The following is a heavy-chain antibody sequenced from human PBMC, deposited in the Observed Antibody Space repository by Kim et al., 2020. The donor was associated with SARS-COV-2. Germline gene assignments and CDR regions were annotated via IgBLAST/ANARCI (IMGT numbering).Heavy chain of an antibody. CDR3: AKERPITMIVGVPGAFDI. CDR1: GFTFSSYG. V-gene: IGHV3-30*18. D-gene: IGHD3-22*01. J-gene: IGHJ3*02. CDR2: ISYDGSNK. Sequence: GGSLRLSCAASGFTFSSYGMHWVRQAPGKGLEWVAVISYDGSNKYYADSVKGRFTISRDNSKNTLYLQMNSLRAEDTAVYYCAKERPITMIVGVPGAFDIWGQGTMVTVSS.